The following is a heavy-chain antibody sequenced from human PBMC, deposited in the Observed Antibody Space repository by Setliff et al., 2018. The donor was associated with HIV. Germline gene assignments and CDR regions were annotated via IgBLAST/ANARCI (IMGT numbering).Heavy chain of an antibody. Sequence: PGGSLRLSCAASGFTFSSYSMNWVRQAPGKGLEWVSSITSSGSFMFYADSVKGRFTISRDNAKNSLYLQMNSLRAEDTAVYYCAREFFRFPAPTDYWGQGTLVTVSS. V-gene: IGHV3-21*01. CDR2: ITSSGSFM. CDR1: GFTFSSYS. D-gene: IGHD2-21*01. CDR3: AREFFRFPAPTDY. J-gene: IGHJ4*02.